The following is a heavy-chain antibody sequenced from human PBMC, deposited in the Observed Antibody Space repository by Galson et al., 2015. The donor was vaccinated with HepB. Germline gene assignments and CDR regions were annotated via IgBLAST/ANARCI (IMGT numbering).Heavy chain of an antibody. CDR3: ARVGFTARTFDY. CDR1: GFTFSSYS. V-gene: IGHV3-48*02. CDR2: ISSSSTI. Sequence: SLRLSCAASGFTFSSYSMNWVRQAPGKGLEWVSYISSSSTIYYADSVKGRFTISRDNAKNSLYLQMNSLRDEDTAVYYCARVGFTARTFDYWGQGTLVTVSS. D-gene: IGHD2-21*02. J-gene: IGHJ4*02.